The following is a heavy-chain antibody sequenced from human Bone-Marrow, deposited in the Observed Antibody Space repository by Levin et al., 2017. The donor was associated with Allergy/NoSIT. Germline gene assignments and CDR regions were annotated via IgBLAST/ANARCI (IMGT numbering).Heavy chain of an antibody. CDR3: ARDENDFWSGYDPYYYYYGMDV. CDR1: GFTFSDYY. J-gene: IGHJ6*02. Sequence: GESLKISCAASGFTFSDYYMSWIRQAPGKGLEWVSYISSSGSTIYYADSVKGRFTISRDNAKNSLYLQMNSLRAEDTAVYYCARDENDFWSGYDPYYYYYGMDVWGQGTTVTVSS. CDR2: ISSSGSTI. V-gene: IGHV3-11*01. D-gene: IGHD3-3*01.